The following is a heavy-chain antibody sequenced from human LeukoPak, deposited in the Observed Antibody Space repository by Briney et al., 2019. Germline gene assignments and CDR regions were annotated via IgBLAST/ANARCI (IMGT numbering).Heavy chain of an antibody. J-gene: IGHJ4*02. CDR3: ASIAAAGNFFDY. CDR1: GFTFSRYG. CDR2: ISYDGSNK. Sequence: PGGSLRLSCSASGFTFSRYGMNWVRQAPGKGLEWVAVISYDGSNKYYGDSVKGRFTISRDSSKNTLYLQMNSLRAEDTAVYYCASIAAAGNFFDYWGQGTLVTVSS. D-gene: IGHD6-13*01. V-gene: IGHV3-30*03.